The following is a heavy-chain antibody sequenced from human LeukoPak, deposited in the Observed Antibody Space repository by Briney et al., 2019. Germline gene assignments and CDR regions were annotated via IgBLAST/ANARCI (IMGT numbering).Heavy chain of an antibody. CDR2: ITTYNGDT. CDR1: GYTFTSYG. D-gene: IGHD1-26*01. Sequence: ASVKVSCKASGYTFTSYGITWVRQAPGQGLEWMGWITTYNGDTNYAQNLQGRVTMTTDTSTSTAYMDLRSLRSDDTAVYYCARVTLKSTTTRFTLAGDYFDYRGQGTLVTVSS. V-gene: IGHV1-18*01. CDR3: ARVTLKSTTTRFTLAGDYFDY. J-gene: IGHJ4*02.